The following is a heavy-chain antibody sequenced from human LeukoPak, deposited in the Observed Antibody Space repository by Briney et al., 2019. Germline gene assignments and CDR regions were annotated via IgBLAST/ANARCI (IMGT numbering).Heavy chain of an antibody. Sequence: GGSLRLSCAASGFTFSSYAMSWVRQAPGKGLEWVSAISGSGGSTYYADSVKGRFTISRDNSKNTLYLQMNSPRAEDTAVYYCAKEGDSSGWYLGSFDYWGQGTLVTVSS. D-gene: IGHD6-19*01. J-gene: IGHJ4*02. CDR3: AKEGDSSGWYLGSFDY. CDR2: ISGSGGST. CDR1: GFTFSSYA. V-gene: IGHV3-23*01.